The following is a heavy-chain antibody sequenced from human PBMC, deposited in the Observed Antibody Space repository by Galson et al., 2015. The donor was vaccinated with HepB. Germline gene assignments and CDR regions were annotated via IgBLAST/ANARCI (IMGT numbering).Heavy chain of an antibody. CDR2: INAGNGNT. J-gene: IGHJ6*03. CDR3: AGDRLYYYYYYMDV. D-gene: IGHD6-6*01. CDR1: GYTFTSYA. Sequence: SVKVSCKASGYTFTSYAMHWVRQAPGQRLEWMGWINAGNGNTKYSQKFQGRVTITRDTSASTAYMELSSLRSEDTAVYYCAGDRLYYYYYYMDVWGKGTTVTVSS. V-gene: IGHV1-3*01.